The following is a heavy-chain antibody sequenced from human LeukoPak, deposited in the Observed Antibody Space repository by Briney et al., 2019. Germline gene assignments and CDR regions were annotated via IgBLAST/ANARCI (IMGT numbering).Heavy chain of an antibody. J-gene: IGHJ4*02. Sequence: SETLSLTCAVYGGSFSGYYWSWIRQPPGKGLEWIGYIYYSGSTNYNPSLKSRVTISVDTSKNQFSLKLSSVTAADTAVYYCARGQWELAYWGQGTLVTVSS. CDR3: ARGQWELAY. D-gene: IGHD1-26*01. CDR1: GGSFSGYY. V-gene: IGHV4-59*01. CDR2: IYYSGST.